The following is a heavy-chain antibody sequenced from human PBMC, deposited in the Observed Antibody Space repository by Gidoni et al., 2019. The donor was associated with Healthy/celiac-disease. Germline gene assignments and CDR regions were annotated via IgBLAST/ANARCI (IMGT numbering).Heavy chain of an antibody. CDR1: GFTFSSYG. V-gene: IGHV3-30*03. CDR3: AALRIAARVILGIDY. J-gene: IGHJ4*02. CDR2: ISYDGSNK. D-gene: IGHD6-6*01. Sequence: QVQLVESGGGVVQPGRSLRLSCAASGFTFSSYGMHWVRQAPGKGLEWVAVISYDGSNKYYADSVKGRFTISRDNSKNTLYLQMNSLRAEDTAVYYCAALRIAARVILGIDYWGQGTLVTVSS.